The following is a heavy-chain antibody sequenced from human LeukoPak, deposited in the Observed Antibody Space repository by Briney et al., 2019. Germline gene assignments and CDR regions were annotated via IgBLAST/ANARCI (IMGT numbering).Heavy chain of an antibody. CDR2: IYYSGST. Sequence: SETLSLTCTVSGGSISSSSCYWGWIRQPPGKGLEWIGSIYYSGSTYYNPSLKSRVTISVDTSKNQFSLKLSSVTAADTAVYYCSVAATGLDYWGQGTLVTVSS. V-gene: IGHV4-39*01. D-gene: IGHD2-15*01. CDR3: SVAATGLDY. J-gene: IGHJ4*02. CDR1: GGSISSSSCY.